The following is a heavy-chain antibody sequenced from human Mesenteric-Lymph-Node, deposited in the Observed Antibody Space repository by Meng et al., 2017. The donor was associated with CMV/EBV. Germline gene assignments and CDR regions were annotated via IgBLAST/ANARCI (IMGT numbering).Heavy chain of an antibody. J-gene: IGHJ4*02. V-gene: IGHV3-15*07. CDR2: VKSASAGGAA. CDR3: TTGWDQYFDF. D-gene: IGHD1-26*01. Sequence: EVQVVESGGGLVKPGGSLRLSCVASDFTLNGAWMNWVRQAPGKGLEWVGRVKSASAGGAADAAAPVKGRFTVSRDDSRKTVHLQMDNLKIEDTAVYYCTTGWDQYFDFWGQGALVTVSS. CDR1: DFTLNGAW.